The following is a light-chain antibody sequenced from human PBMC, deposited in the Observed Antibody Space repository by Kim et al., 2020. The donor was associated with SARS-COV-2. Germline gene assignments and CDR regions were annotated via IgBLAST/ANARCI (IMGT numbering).Light chain of an antibody. Sequence: SYELTQPPSVSVSPGKTARITCGGNNIGSKSVHWYQQKPGQAPVLVIYYDSDRPSGIPERFSGSNSGKMATLTISRVEAGDEADYYCQARDSSGDHPVFG. CDR2: YDS. CDR1: NIGSKS. J-gene: IGLJ3*02. V-gene: IGLV3-21*04. CDR3: QARDSSGDHPV.